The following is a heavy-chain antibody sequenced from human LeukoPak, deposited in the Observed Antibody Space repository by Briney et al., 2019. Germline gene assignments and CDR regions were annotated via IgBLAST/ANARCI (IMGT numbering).Heavy chain of an antibody. CDR2: IYYSGST. CDR3: ARAPAAIGVAYYYGMDV. D-gene: IGHD2-2*01. CDR1: GGSISSYY. Sequence: SETLSLTCTVSGGSISSYYWSWIRQPPGKGLEWIGYIYYSGSTNYNPSLKSRVTISVDTSKNQFSLKLSSVTAADTAVYYCARAPAAIGVAYYYGMDVWGQGTTVTVSS. V-gene: IGHV4-59*01. J-gene: IGHJ6*02.